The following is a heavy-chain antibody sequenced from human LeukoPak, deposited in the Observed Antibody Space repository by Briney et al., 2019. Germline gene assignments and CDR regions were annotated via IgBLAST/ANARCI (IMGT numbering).Heavy chain of an antibody. Sequence: ASETLSLTCTVSGGSISSYYWSWIRQPAGKGLEWIGRIYTSGSTNYNPSLKSRVTMSVDTSKNQFSLKLSSVTAADTAVYYCARDRSYPGGDPLVYFDYWGQGTLVTVSS. CDR1: GGSISSYY. V-gene: IGHV4-4*07. D-gene: IGHD3-10*01. J-gene: IGHJ4*02. CDR2: IYTSGST. CDR3: ARDRSYPGGDPLVYFDY.